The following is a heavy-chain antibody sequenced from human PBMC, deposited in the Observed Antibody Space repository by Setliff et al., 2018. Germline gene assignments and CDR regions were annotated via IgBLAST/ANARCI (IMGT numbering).Heavy chain of an antibody. V-gene: IGHV4-39*01. CDR1: GGSISSGNYY. D-gene: IGHD1-1*01. CDR3: ASRTTGPGGWFDY. J-gene: IGHJ5*01. CDR2: IYYTGTT. Sequence: SETLSLTCRVSGGSISSGNYYWGLIRQPPGKGLEWIGTIYYTGTTYYSPSLKSRVTISVDTSKNQFSLRLTSVTAADTAIYYCASRTTGPGGWFDYWGQGALVTVSS.